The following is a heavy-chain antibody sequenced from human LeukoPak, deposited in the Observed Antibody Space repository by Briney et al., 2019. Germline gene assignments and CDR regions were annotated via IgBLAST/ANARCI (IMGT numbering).Heavy chain of an antibody. Sequence: PGGSLRLSCAASGSTFSRYWIHWVRQAPGKGLVWVSRVKSDGSDTIYADSVKGRFTISRDNAKNTLYLQMDSLRAEDTAVYYCTTGIGNYYYYWGQGNLVTVAS. CDR3: TTGIGNYYYY. V-gene: IGHV3-74*01. D-gene: IGHD3-10*01. J-gene: IGHJ4*02. CDR2: VKSDGSDT. CDR1: GSTFSRYW.